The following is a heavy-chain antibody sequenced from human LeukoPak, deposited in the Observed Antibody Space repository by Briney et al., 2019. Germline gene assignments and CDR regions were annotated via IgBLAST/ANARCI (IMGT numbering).Heavy chain of an antibody. V-gene: IGHV3-21*01. CDR3: AKAGRPGIAAAGTVRWFDP. CDR2: ISSNSSYI. J-gene: IGHJ5*02. Sequence: GGSLRLSCAASGFTFSSYSMNWVRQAPGKGLEWVSSISSNSSYIYYADSVKGRFTISRDNAKNSLYLQMNSLRAEDTAVYYCAKAGRPGIAAAGTVRWFDPWGQGTLVTVSS. D-gene: IGHD6-13*01. CDR1: GFTFSSYS.